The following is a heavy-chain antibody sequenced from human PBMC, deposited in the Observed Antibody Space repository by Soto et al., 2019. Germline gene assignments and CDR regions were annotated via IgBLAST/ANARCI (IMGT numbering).Heavy chain of an antibody. Sequence: SDTLSLTCTVSGGSISRSSFFWGWIRQPPGKGLEWIGSIGNIYYSGSTYYNPSLKSRVTISVDTSKNQFSLKLSSVTAADTAVYYCASSGYYDTSGYYFYFDYWGQETLVTVSS. CDR1: GGSISRSSFF. CDR3: ASSGYYDTSGYYFYFDY. V-gene: IGHV4-39*01. CDR2: IGNIYYSGST. J-gene: IGHJ4*02. D-gene: IGHD3-22*01.